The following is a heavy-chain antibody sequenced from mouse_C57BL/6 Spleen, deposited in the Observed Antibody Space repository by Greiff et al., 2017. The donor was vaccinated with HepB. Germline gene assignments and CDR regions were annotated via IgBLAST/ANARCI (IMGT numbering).Heavy chain of an antibody. CDR2: IDPSDSYT. Sequence: VQLQQPGAELVMPGASVKLSCKASGYTFTSYWMHWVKQRPGHGLEWIGEIDPSDSYTNYNQKFKGKSTLTVDKSSSTAYMQLSSLTSEDSAVYYCARTASDAMDYWGQGTSVTVSS. CDR1: GYTFTSYW. J-gene: IGHJ4*01. V-gene: IGHV1-69*01. CDR3: ARTASDAMDY. D-gene: IGHD6-1*01.